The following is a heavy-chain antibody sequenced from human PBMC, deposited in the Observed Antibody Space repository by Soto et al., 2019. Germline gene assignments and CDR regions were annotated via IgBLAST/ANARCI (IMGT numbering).Heavy chain of an antibody. J-gene: IGHJ4*02. CDR1: GYTFTTYD. CDR3: TRNRRETGDFDF. V-gene: IGHV1-8*01. D-gene: IGHD7-27*01. CDR2: MNPDSGTT. Sequence: QVQLVQSGAEVRKPGVSVKVSCKASGYTFTTYDINWLRQARGQGLQWMGWMNPDSGTTGYAQTFQGRVTLTRDTSMNTAYMELSRLTYEDTAVYYCTRNRRETGDFDFWGQGTLVTVSS.